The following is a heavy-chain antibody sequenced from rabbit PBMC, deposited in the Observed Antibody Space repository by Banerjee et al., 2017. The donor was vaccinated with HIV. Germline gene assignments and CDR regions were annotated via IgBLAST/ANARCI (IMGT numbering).Heavy chain of an antibody. Sequence: QSLEESGGDLVKPGASLTLTCTASGFSFSSGYDMCWVRQAPGKGLEWIGCIYTGSSGTYYASWAKGRFTISKPSSTTVDLKMTSLTAADTATYFCASNAGDGGGVYAFNLWGPGTLVTVS. CDR3: ASNAGDGGGVYAFNL. CDR2: IYTGSSGT. CDR1: GFSFSSGYD. D-gene: IGHD4-2*01. J-gene: IGHJ4*01. V-gene: IGHV1S40*01.